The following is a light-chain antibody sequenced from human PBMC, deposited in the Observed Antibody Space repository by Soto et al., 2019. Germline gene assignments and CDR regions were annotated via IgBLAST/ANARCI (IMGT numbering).Light chain of an antibody. CDR2: GAS. CDR3: QHYNSYSEA. J-gene: IGKJ1*01. V-gene: IGKV3-20*01. CDR1: QSVSSSY. Sequence: EIVLTQSPGTLFLSPGERANLSCRASQSVSSSYLAWYQQKPGQAPRLLIYGASSRATGVPSRFSGSGSGTEFTLIISSLQPDDFATYYCQHYNSYSEAFGQGTKVDIK.